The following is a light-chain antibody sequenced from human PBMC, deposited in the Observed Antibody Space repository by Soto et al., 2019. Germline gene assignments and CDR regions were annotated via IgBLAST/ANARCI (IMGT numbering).Light chain of an antibody. J-gene: IGKJ2*01. CDR1: QSVSSN. Sequence: EIVMTQSPATLSVSPGERATLSCRASQSVSSNLAWYQQKPGQAPRLLIYHSSTRATGVPARFSGSGSGTEFTLTISSLQSADFAVYYCQQYNDWPPYTFGQGTKLEI. CDR2: HSS. V-gene: IGKV3-15*01. CDR3: QQYNDWPPYT.